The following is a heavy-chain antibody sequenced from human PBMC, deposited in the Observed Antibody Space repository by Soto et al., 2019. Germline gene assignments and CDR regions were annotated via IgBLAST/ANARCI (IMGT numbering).Heavy chain of an antibody. CDR1: GLTFSDYY. V-gene: IGHV3-11*01. CDR3: ARENEQWVAADN. CDR2: ITSSGSTI. D-gene: IGHD6-19*01. J-gene: IGHJ4*02. Sequence: PGGSLRLSCAASGLTFSDYYMIWIRQAPGKGLEWVSYITSSGSTIYYADSVKGRFTISRDNAKNSLYLQMNSLRAEDTAVYYCARENEQWVAADNWGQGTLVTVSS.